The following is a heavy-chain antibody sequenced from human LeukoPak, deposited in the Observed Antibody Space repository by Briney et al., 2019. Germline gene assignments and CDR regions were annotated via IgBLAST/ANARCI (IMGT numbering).Heavy chain of an antibody. D-gene: IGHD3-3*01. CDR3: ARGQRAPFWSGSRNYYYYYGMDV. J-gene: IGHJ6*02. CDR2: INPSGGST. Sequence: ASVKVSCKASGYTFTSYYMHWVRQAPGQGLEWMGIINPSGGSTSYAQKFQGRVTMTRDTSTSTVYMELSSLRSEDTAVYYCARGQRAPFWSGSRNYYYYYGMDVWGQGTTVTVSS. V-gene: IGHV1-46*01. CDR1: GYTFTSYY.